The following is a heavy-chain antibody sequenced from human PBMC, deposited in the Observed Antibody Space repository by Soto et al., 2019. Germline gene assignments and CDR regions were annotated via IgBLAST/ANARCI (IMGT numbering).Heavy chain of an antibody. V-gene: IGHV3-74*01. CDR2: INSDGSST. CDR3: ARGRGGGSGAFQH. J-gene: IGHJ1*01. CDR1: GFTFSSYW. D-gene: IGHD3-10*01. Sequence: GGSLRLSCAASGFTFSSYWMHWVRQAPGKGLVWVSRINSDGSSTSYADSVKGRFTISRDNAKNTLYLQMSILRAEDTAVYYCARGRGGGSGAFQHWGQGTLVTVSS.